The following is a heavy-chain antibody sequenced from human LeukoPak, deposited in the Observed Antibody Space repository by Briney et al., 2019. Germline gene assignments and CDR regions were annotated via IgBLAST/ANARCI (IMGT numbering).Heavy chain of an antibody. CDR1: GGAFSSYA. Sequence: SVKVSCKASGGAFSSYAISWVRQAPGQGLEWMGGIIPIFGTANYAQKFQGRVTITTDESTSTAYMELSSLRSEDTAVYYCARGSGIAVAGTEDYYMDVWGKGTTVTVSS. J-gene: IGHJ6*03. V-gene: IGHV1-69*05. CDR2: IIPIFGTA. D-gene: IGHD6-19*01. CDR3: ARGSGIAVAGTEDYYMDV.